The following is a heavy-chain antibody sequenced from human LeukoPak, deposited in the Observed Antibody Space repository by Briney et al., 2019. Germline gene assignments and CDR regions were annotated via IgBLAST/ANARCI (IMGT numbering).Heavy chain of an antibody. J-gene: IGHJ4*02. V-gene: IGHV3-30-3*01. Sequence: GGSLRLSCAASGFTFSNYAMHWVRQAPGKGLEWVAVISYDGSDKYYADSVKGRFTISRDNSKNTLYLQMDSLRPEDTAVYYCARDRHGISSWYLIDYWGQGTLVTVSS. CDR1: GFTFSNYA. CDR3: ARDRHGISSWYLIDY. D-gene: IGHD6-13*01. CDR2: ISYDGSDK.